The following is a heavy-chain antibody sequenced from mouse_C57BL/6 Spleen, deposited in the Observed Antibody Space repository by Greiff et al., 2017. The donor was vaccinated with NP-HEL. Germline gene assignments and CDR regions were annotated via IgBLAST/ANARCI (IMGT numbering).Heavy chain of an antibody. J-gene: IGHJ2*01. Sequence: VQLQQSGAELARPGASVKLSCKASGYTFTSYGISWVKQRTGQGLEWIGEIYPRSGNTYYNEKFKGKATLTADKSSSTAYMELRSLTSEDSAVYFCARGEEQLRTIFDYWGQGTTLTVSS. D-gene: IGHD3-2*02. CDR1: GYTFTSYG. V-gene: IGHV1-81*01. CDR2: IYPRSGNT. CDR3: ARGEEQLRTIFDY.